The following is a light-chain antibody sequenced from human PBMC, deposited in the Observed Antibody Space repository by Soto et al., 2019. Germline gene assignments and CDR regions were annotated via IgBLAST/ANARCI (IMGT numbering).Light chain of an antibody. Sequence: EIVMTQSPATLPVSPGDRATLSCRASQSVSNNLAWYQQKHGQAPRLLFYGASTRATGIPARFSGSGSGTEFTLTISSLQSEDFAVYFCQQYNDWPRWAFGQGTKVDIK. CDR3: QQYNDWPRWA. V-gene: IGKV3-15*01. J-gene: IGKJ1*01. CDR1: QSVSNN. CDR2: GAS.